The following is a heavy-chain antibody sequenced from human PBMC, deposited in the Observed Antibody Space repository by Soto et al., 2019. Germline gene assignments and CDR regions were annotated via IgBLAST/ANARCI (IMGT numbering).Heavy chain of an antibody. CDR2: INTYNGNT. CDR1: CYTFISYG. D-gene: IGHD3-22*01. J-gene: IGHJ4*02. Sequence: ASVKVSCKASCYTFISYGISLLRHSHGQGLEWMGRINTYNGNTNYAQNLQGRVTLTTDTSTSTAYMELRSLRSDDTAVYYCARIYYDSSGYYPPFDYWGQGTLVTVSS. CDR3: ARIYYDSSGYYPPFDY. V-gene: IGHV1-18*01.